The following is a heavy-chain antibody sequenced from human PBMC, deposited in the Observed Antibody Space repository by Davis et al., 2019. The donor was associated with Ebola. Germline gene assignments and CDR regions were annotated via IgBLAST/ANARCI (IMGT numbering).Heavy chain of an antibody. CDR2: IKQDGSEK. D-gene: IGHD1-26*01. J-gene: IGHJ4*02. V-gene: IGHV3-7*03. Sequence: PGGSLRLSCAASGFTFSSYWMSWVRQAPGKGLEWVANIKQDGSEKYYVDSVKGRFTISRDNAKNSLYLQMNSLRAEDTAVYYCARGSYLEVPAVYYWGQGTLVTVSS. CDR3: ARGSYLEVPAVYY. CDR1: GFTFSSYW.